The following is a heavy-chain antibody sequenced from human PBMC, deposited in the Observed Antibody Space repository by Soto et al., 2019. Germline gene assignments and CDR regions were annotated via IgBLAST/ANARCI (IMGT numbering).Heavy chain of an antibody. J-gene: IGHJ6*02. CDR1: GFTFNSYG. CDR2: ISYDSTKT. Sequence: GGSLRLSCAASGFTFNSYGMHWVRQCPGNGLEWVAFISYDSTKTYYADSVKGRFTISRDNSNSALYVQMNSLTGEDTAVYYCARTRSAWSDFHYYSLDVWGQGTTVTVSS. D-gene: IGHD1-26*01. CDR3: ARTRSAWSDFHYYSLDV. V-gene: IGHV3-30*03.